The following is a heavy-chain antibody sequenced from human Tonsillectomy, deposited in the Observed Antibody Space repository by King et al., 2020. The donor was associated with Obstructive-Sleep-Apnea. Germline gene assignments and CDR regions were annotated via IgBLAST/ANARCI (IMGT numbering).Heavy chain of an antibody. D-gene: IGHD5-12*01. J-gene: IGHJ5*02. CDR1: GDSISSGTYA. V-gene: IGHV4-30-2*06. CDR3: ARGISGFPSDCFDP. Sequence: QLQLQESGSGLVKPSQTLSLTCAVSGDSISSGTYAWNWIRQSPGKGLEWIAYIYHSGSTYYNPSLKSRVTISVDRSKNQFSLKLSYVTAADTAVYYCARGISGFPSDCFDPWGQGTLVTVSS. CDR2: IYHSGST.